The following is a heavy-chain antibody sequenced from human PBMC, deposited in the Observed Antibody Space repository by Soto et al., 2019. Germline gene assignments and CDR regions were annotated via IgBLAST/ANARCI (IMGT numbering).Heavy chain of an antibody. V-gene: IGHV4-34*01. Sequence: KPSETLSLTCSIYSGSFNGYYWSWIRQPPGKGLEWIGEISQSGNTNYSPSLKSRVSISIDTSKKQFSLNLASVSAADTAVYYCARAPKVSGSSQTRPDFWGQGTLVTVSS. J-gene: IGHJ4*02. CDR2: ISQSGNT. D-gene: IGHD6-6*01. CDR1: SGSFNGYY. CDR3: ARAPKVSGSSQTRPDF.